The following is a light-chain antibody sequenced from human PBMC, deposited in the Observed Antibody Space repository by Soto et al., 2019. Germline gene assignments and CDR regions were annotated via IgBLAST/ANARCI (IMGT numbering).Light chain of an antibody. J-gene: IGLJ2*01. CDR2: GNN. CDR1: GSSIGTNT. CDR3: AAWDGSLNNVL. V-gene: IGLV1-44*01. Sequence: QSVLTQPPSASGTPGLRVTISCSGSGSSIGTNTVNWYRQLPGTAPKLLIYGNNQRPSGVPDRFSGSKSGTSASLAISGLQSEDEADYYCAAWDGSLNNVLFGGGTKVTVL.